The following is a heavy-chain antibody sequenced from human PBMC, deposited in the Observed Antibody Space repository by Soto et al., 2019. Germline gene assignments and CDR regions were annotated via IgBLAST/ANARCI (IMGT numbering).Heavy chain of an antibody. V-gene: IGHV4-59*01. J-gene: IGHJ5*02. CDR1: GGSISSYY. Sequence: PSETLSLTCTVSGGSISSYYWSWIRQPPGKGLEWIGYIYYSGSTNYNPSLKSRVTISVDTSKNQFSLKLSSVTAADTAVYYCARSSGGGLNWFDPWGQGTLVTVSS. D-gene: IGHD2-15*01. CDR3: ARSSGGGLNWFDP. CDR2: IYYSGST.